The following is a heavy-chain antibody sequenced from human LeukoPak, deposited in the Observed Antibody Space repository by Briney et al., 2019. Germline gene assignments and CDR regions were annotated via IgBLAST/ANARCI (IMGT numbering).Heavy chain of an antibody. CDR3: ARDPSNTSGWYIWFDF. J-gene: IGHJ5*01. CDR1: GNTFKNYG. V-gene: IGHV1-18*04. Sequence: ATVTDSCKDTGNTFKNYGISWGRQALGQGNEWMGWISTYNGDTKHAQKVQGRLTLTADASTSTAYMELRGLRSDDTAVYYCARDPSNTSGWYIWFDFWGQGTLVTVSS. CDR2: ISTYNGDT. D-gene: IGHD6-19*01.